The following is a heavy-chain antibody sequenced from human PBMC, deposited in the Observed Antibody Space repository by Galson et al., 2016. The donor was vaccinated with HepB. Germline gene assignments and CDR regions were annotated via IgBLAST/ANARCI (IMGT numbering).Heavy chain of an antibody. CDR1: GDSISSTGSY. J-gene: IGHJ4*02. V-gene: IGHV4-39*01. CDR3: ARGPSIEGDYGVYY. CDR2: ISYSGIT. D-gene: IGHD4-17*01. Sequence: SETLSLTCTVSGDSISSTGSYWGWIRQPPAKGLEWIGSISYSGITYYNPSLEGRVTMSVDTSKNQFSLRLSSVTAADTALYYCARGPSIEGDYGVYYWGQGTLVPVSS.